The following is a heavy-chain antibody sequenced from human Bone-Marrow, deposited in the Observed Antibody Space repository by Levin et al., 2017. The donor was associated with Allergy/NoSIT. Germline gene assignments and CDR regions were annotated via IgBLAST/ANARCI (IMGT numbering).Heavy chain of an antibody. CDR2: INQDGSET. J-gene: IGHJ4*02. V-gene: IGHV3-7*01. D-gene: IGHD5-12*01. CDR1: EFTFSTSW. CDR3: ARDDYREHDY. Sequence: PGGSLRLSCAASEFTFSTSWMTWVRQAAGKGLEWVATINQDGSETYYVDSVKGRFTISRDNAKNSLYLHMNSLRAEDTAVYYCARDDYREHDYWGQGCLVTVSS.